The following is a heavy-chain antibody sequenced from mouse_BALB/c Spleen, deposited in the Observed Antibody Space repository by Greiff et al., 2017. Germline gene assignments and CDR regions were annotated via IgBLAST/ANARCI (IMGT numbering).Heavy chain of an antibody. J-gene: IGHJ1*01. CDR2: INPSTGYT. Sequence: QVQLQQSGAELAKPGASVKMSCKASGYTFTSYWMHWVKQRPGQGLEWIGYINPSTGYTEYNQKFKDKATLTADKSSSTAYMQLSSLTSEDSAVYYCATPCSIIAHWYFDVWGAGTTVTVSS. D-gene: IGHD6-5*01. V-gene: IGHV1-7*01. CDR3: ATPCSIIAHWYFDV. CDR1: GYTFTSYW.